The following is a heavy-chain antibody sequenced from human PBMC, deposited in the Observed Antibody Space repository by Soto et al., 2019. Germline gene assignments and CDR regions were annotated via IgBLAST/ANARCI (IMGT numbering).Heavy chain of an antibody. V-gene: IGHV1-69*12. CDR2: IIPIFGTA. Sequence: QVQLVQSGAEVKKPGSSVKVSCKASGGTFSSYAISWVRQAPGQGLEWMGGIIPIFGTANYAQKFQGRVTIXXDXSXITAYMELSSLRSEDTAVYYCARVGLAVTTRHAFDYWGQGTLVTVSS. CDR3: ARVGLAVTTRHAFDY. J-gene: IGHJ4*02. CDR1: GGTFSSYA. D-gene: IGHD4-17*01.